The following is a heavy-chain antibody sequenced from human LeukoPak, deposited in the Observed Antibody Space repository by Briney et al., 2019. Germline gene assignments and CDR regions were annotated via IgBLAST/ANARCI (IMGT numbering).Heavy chain of an antibody. V-gene: IGHV4-38-2*02. D-gene: IGHD5-12*01. Sequence: PWETLSLTCTVSGYSISSGYYWGWIQQPPGKGLEGIGIIYHSGSTYYNPSLKSRVTLSVDTSKNPFSLKVTSVTAADTAVYYCARVDWLRDYYYYMDVWGKGTPVTVSS. J-gene: IGHJ6*03. CDR2: IYHSGST. CDR3: ARVDWLRDYYYYMDV. CDR1: GYSISSGYY.